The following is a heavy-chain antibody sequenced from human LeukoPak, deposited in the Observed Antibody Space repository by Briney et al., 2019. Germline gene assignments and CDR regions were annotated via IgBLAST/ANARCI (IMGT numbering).Heavy chain of an antibody. CDR3: ARDSRASTSGYYYGMDV. V-gene: IGHV3-30-3*01. J-gene: IGHJ6*02. CDR2: ISYDGSNK. Sequence: PGGSLRLSCAASGFSFSYYPMHWVRQAPGKGLEWVAVISYDGSNKNDADFVKGRFTISRDNSKNTLYLQMNSLRAEDTAVYYCARDSRASTSGYYYGMDVWGQGTTVTVSS. CDR1: GFSFSYYP. D-gene: IGHD2/OR15-2a*01.